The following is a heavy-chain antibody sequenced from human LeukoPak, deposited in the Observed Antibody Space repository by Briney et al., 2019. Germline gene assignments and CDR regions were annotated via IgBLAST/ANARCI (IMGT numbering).Heavy chain of an antibody. V-gene: IGHV1-18*01. CDR2: ISAYNGNT. D-gene: IGHD1-26*01. J-gene: IGHJ3*02. CDR3: ATPHSGSSLYAFDI. CDR1: GYTFTSYG. Sequence: ASVKVSCKASGYTFTSYGISWVRQAPGQGLERMGWISAYNGNTNYAQKLQGRVTMTTDTSTSTAYMELRSLRSDDTAVYYCATPHSGSSLYAFDIWGQGTMVTVSS.